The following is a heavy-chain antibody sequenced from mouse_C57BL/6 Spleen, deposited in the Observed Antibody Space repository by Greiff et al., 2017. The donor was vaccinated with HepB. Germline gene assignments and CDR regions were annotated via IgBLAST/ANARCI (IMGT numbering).Heavy chain of an antibody. Sequence: VQLQASGAELVRPGASVTLSCKASGSTFPDYELPWVKQTPVHGLEWIGAIDPETGGTAYNQKFKGKAILTADKSSSTAYMELRSLTSEDSAVYYCTHYDGSLDWYFDVWGTGTTVTVSS. CDR2: IDPETGGT. D-gene: IGHD1-1*01. CDR3: THYDGSLDWYFDV. CDR1: GSTFPDYE. J-gene: IGHJ1*03. V-gene: IGHV1-15*01.